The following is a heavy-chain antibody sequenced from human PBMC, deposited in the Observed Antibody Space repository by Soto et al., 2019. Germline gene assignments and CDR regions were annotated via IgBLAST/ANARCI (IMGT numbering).Heavy chain of an antibody. Sequence: TWWSLRLCCAASVFTFSSYSMNWFRQAPGKGLEWVSSISSSSSYIYYADSVKGRFTISRDNAKNSLYLQMNSLRAEDTAVYYCARDNSNYDFYYYGMDVWGQGTTVTVSS. V-gene: IGHV3-21*01. J-gene: IGHJ6*02. CDR1: VFTFSSYS. D-gene: IGHD5-12*01. CDR2: ISSSSSYI. CDR3: ARDNSNYDFYYYGMDV.